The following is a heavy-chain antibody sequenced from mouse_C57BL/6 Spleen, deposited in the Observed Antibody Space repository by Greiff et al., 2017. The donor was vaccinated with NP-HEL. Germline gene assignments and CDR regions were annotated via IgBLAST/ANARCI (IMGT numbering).Heavy chain of an antibody. V-gene: IGHV1-76*01. CDR2: IYPGSGNT. Sequence: VQLQQSGAELVRPGASVKLSCKASGYTFTDSYINWVKQRPGQGLEWIARIYPGSGNTYYNEKFKGKATLTAEKSSSTAYMQLSSLTSEDSAVYFCAREPFDYWGQGTTLTVSS. CDR1: GYTFTDSY. CDR3: AREPFDY. J-gene: IGHJ2*01.